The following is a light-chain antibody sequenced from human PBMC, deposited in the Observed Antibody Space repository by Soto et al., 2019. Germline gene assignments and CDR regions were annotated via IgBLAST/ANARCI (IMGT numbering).Light chain of an antibody. CDR1: SSDVGSYNL. J-gene: IGLJ2*01. CDR2: EGS. CDR3: CSYASSNTLI. V-gene: IGLV2-23*01. Sequence: QSALTQPASVSGSPGQSITISCTGTSSDVGSYNLVSWYQQYPGKAPKLMIYEGSERPSGVSNRFSGSKSANTASLTISGLQAEDEADYYCCSYASSNTLIFGGGTKLTVL.